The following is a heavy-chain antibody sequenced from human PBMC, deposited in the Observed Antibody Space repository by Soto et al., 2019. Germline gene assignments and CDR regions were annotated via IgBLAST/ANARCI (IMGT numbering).Heavy chain of an antibody. Sequence: QLQLQESGSGLVKPSQTLSLTCAVSGGSISSGGYSWSWIRQPPGKGLGWIGYIYHSGSTYYNPSLTSRVTHSVDRSKNQFALNRSSVTAADTAVCLCARGVVSRGMDVWGQGTTGTVSS. V-gene: IGHV4-30-2*01. CDR1: GGSISSGGYS. D-gene: IGHD3-22*01. J-gene: IGHJ6*02. CDR3: ARGVVSRGMDV. CDR2: IYHSGST.